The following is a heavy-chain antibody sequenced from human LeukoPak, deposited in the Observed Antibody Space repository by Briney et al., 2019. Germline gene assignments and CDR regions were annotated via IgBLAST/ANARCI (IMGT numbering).Heavy chain of an antibody. CDR1: GYTFTSYG. D-gene: IGHD2-2*01. Sequence: GASVKVSYKASGYTFTSYGISWVRQAPGQGLEWMGWISAYNGNTNYAQKLQGRVTMTTDTSTSTAYMELRSLRSDDTAVYYCARVVYCSSTSCEVSRQYNSFDPWGQGTLVTVSS. CDR2: ISAYNGNT. V-gene: IGHV1-18*01. J-gene: IGHJ5*02. CDR3: ARVVYCSSTSCEVSRQYNSFDP.